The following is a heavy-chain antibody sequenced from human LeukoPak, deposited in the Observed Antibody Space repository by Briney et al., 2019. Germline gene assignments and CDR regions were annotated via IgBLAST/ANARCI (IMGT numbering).Heavy chain of an antibody. V-gene: IGHV4-59*01. CDR3: ARAGLRFLEWLLPDY. J-gene: IGHJ4*02. CDR2: IYYSGST. D-gene: IGHD3-3*01. Sequence: SETLSLTCTVSGGSISSYYWSWIRQPPGKGLEWIGYIYYSGSTNYNPSLKSRVTISVDTSKNQFSLKLSSVTAADTAVYYCARAGLRFLEWLLPDYWGQGTLVTVSS. CDR1: GGSISSYY.